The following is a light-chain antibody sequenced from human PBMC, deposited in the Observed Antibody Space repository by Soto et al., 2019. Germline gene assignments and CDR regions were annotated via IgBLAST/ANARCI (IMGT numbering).Light chain of an antibody. CDR1: SSDVGTYNS. CDR2: DVS. V-gene: IGLV2-14*03. CDR3: SSYTRSSTRV. J-gene: IGLJ1*01. Sequence: QSALTQPASVSGSPEQSITISCTGTSSDVGTYNSVSWFQHHPGKAPKLIIYDVSGRPSGVSNRFSGSKSGNTASLTISGLQAEDEADYYCSSYTRSSTRVFGTGTKLTVL.